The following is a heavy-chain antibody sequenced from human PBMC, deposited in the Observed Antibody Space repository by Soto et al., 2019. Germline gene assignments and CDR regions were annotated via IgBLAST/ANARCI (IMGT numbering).Heavy chain of an antibody. D-gene: IGHD1-1*01. CDR1: GYTFTSYA. V-gene: IGHV1-2*04. J-gene: IGHJ3*02. Sequence: ASVKVSCKASGYTFTSYAMHWVRQAPGQRLEWMGWINAGSGGTKYAQKFQGWVTMTRDTSISTAYMELSRLRSDDTAVYYCARGTQLELLLDAFDIWGQGTMVTVSS. CDR2: INAGSGGT. CDR3: ARGTQLELLLDAFDI.